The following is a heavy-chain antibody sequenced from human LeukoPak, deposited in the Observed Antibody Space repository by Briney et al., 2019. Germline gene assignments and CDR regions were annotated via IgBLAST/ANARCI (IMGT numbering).Heavy chain of an antibody. D-gene: IGHD2-15*01. CDR3: GGGLLDAFDI. CDR2: INHSGST. CDR1: GGSFSGYY. Sequence: NPSETLSLTCAVYGGSFSGYYWSWIRQPPGKGLEWIGEINHSGSTNYNPSLKSRVTISVDTSKNQFSLKLSSVTAADTAVYYCGGGLLDAFDIWGQGTMVTVSS. V-gene: IGHV4-34*01. J-gene: IGHJ3*02.